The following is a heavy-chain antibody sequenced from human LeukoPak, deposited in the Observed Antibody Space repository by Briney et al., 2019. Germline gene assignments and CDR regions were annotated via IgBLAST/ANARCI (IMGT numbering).Heavy chain of an antibody. D-gene: IGHD3-22*01. V-gene: IGHV3-30*18. CDR2: ISYDGSNK. CDR3: AKDSPPYYYDSSGYSNYFDY. J-gene: IGHJ4*02. Sequence: PGGSLRPSCAASGFTFSSYGMHWVRQAPGKGLEWVAVISYDGSNKYYADSVKGRFTISRDNSKNTLYLQMNGLRAEDTAVYYCAKDSPPYYYDSSGYSNYFDYWGQGTLVTVSS. CDR1: GFTFSSYG.